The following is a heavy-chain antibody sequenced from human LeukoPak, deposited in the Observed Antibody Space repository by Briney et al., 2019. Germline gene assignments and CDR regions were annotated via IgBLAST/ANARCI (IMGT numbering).Heavy chain of an antibody. CDR1: GASFSRSTYY. J-gene: IGHJ4*02. CDR3: ARHAGGITATGTRPFEY. D-gene: IGHD6-13*01. V-gene: IGHV4-39*01. CDR2: IYYSGST. Sequence: WETLSLTCTVSGASFSRSTYYWGWIRQSPGKGLVWVGSIYYSGSTYYNPSLKSRVTMSVDTSKNQFSLKLSSVTAADTAVYYCARHAGGITATGTRPFEYWGQGTLVTVSS.